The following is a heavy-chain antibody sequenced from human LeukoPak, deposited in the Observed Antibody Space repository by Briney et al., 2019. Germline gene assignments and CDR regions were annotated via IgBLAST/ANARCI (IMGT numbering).Heavy chain of an antibody. Sequence: GGSLRLSCAPSGFNFSRHGMDWVRQAPGKGLEWVAIISNDGSRKYYAHCVEGRFTISRDNSKNTLYLQMDSLRAEDTAVYYCARDRAWNYFDYWGQGTLVTVSS. D-gene: IGHD3-3*01. CDR2: ISNDGSRK. J-gene: IGHJ4*02. CDR3: ARDRAWNYFDY. CDR1: GFNFSRHG. V-gene: IGHV3-30*03.